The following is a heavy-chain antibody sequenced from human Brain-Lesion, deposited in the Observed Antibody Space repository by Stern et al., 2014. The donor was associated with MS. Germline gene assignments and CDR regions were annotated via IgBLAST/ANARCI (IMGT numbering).Heavy chain of an antibody. Sequence: VQLVESGPGLVKPSETLSLTCTVAGGSVSSTSYAWAWIRQPPGKGLEWIGTIYYCGNTYCRPSLRGRLTISLDTAKNQFPLQLRSGTAADTAVYYCAGEEDIRYCSGGSCTGNWFDPWGQGTLVTVSS. J-gene: IGHJ5*02. D-gene: IGHD2-15*01. CDR1: GGSVSSTSYA. CDR3: AGEEDIRYCSGGSCTGNWFDP. V-gene: IGHV4-39*01. CDR2: IYYCGNT.